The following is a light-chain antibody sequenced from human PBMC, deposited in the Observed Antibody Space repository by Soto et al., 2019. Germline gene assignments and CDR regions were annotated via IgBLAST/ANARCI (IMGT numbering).Light chain of an antibody. V-gene: IGKV3-15*01. CDR1: ESVHRN. CDR3: QHYSNWPPT. J-gene: IGKJ3*01. CDR2: YAS. Sequence: EMVMTQSPATLSVSPGERVTLSCRASESVHRNLAWYQQKPGQGPSLLSYYASTRATGVPDRFTGSGSGTDFTLTISSLQSEDFGVYHCQHYSNWPPTFGPGTKVEIK.